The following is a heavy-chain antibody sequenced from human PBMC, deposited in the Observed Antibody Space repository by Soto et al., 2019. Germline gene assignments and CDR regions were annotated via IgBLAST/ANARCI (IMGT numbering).Heavy chain of an antibody. V-gene: IGHV3-30-3*01. Sequence: GGSLRLSCAASGFTFSSYAMHWVRQAPGKGLEWVAVISYGGSNKYYADSVKGRSTISRDNSKNTLYLQMNSLRAEDTAVYYCARDLVLTNYYYYGMDVWGQGTTVTVSS. D-gene: IGHD2-8*01. CDR2: ISYGGSNK. CDR3: ARDLVLTNYYYYGMDV. CDR1: GFTFSSYA. J-gene: IGHJ6*02.